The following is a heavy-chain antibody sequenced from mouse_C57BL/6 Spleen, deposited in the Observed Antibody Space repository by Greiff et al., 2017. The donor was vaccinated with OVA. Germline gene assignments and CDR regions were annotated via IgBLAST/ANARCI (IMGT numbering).Heavy chain of an antibody. CDR1: GYTFTSYW. CDR3: ARASDYGYFYV. D-gene: IGHD6-2*01. J-gene: IGHJ1*03. CDR2: IYPTDSGT. V-gene: IGHV1-61*01. Sequence: QVQLQQPGAELVRPGSSVKLSCKASGYTFTSYWMDWVKQRPGKSLAWIGNIYPTDSGTNYKHKFKAKATLTVDKSSITAYMQLSSLTSEDSAVYYCARASDYGYFYVWGTGTTVTVSS.